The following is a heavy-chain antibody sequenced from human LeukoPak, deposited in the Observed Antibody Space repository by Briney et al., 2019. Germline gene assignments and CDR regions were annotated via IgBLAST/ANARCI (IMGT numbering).Heavy chain of an antibody. J-gene: IGHJ3*02. D-gene: IGHD6-13*01. CDR2: IHSSGST. CDR1: GASISNYY. CDR3: ARGCSSSWFCAFDI. V-gene: IGHV4-59*01. Sequence: PSETLSLTCTVSGASISNYYWSWIRQPPGKGLEWIGFIHSSGSTGYNSSLKSRVTISVDTSKNQLSLQLSSVTAADTAVYYCARGCSSSWFCAFDIWGQGTMVTVSS.